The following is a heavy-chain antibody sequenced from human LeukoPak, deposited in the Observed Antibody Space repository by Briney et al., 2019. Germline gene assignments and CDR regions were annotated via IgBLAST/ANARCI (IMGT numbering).Heavy chain of an antibody. J-gene: IGHJ2*01. CDR3: ARETLAYCGDDCGWYFDL. CDR2: IWYDGSNK. CDR1: GFTFSSYG. D-gene: IGHD2-21*02. Sequence: GGSLRLSCAASGFTFSSYGMHWVRQAPGKGLEWVAVIWYDGSNKYYADSVKGRFTISRDNSKYTLYLQMNSLRAEDTAVYYCARETLAYCGDDCGWYFDLWGRGTLVTVSS. V-gene: IGHV3-33*01.